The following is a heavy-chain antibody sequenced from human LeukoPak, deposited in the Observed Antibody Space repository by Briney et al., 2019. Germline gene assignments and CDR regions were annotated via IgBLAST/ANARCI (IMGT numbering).Heavy chain of an antibody. CDR3: ARGLDGDYEFYWFDP. CDR2: ISSSSSYI. CDR1: GFTFSSYS. V-gene: IGHV3-21*01. J-gene: IGHJ5*02. D-gene: IGHD4-17*01. Sequence: GGSLRLSCAASGFTFSSYSMNWVRQAPGKGLEWVSSISSSSSYIYYADSVKGRFTISRDNAKNSLYLQMNSLRAEDTAVYYCARGLDGDYEFYWFDPWGQGTLVTVSS.